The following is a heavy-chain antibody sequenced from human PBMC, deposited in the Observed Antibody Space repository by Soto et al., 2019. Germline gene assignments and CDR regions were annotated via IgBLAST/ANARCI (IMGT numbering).Heavy chain of an antibody. CDR3: ARADCSDTSCFTFDP. CDR2: IYSDDST. V-gene: IGHV3-66*01. J-gene: IGHJ5*02. Sequence: QVVESGGALVQPGGSLRLSCAASGFTVSTNYMSWVRQAPGKGLQWVSIIYSDDSTYYADSVEGRFTISRDISKNTLFLQMSSLRAEDTAVYYCARADCSDTSCFTFDPWGQGTLVTVSS. D-gene: IGHD2-2*01. CDR1: GFTVSTNY.